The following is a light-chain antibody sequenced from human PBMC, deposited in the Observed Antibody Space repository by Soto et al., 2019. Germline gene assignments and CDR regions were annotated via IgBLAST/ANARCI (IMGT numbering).Light chain of an antibody. Sequence: SWPPGERATVSCRASQTVSRNYLAWYQKKPGQAPRLLIYGASTRATGIPDRFTGSGSGTDFTLTITRLEPEDFAVYYCHQYGSSPSFGPGTKVDIK. CDR3: HQYGSSPS. V-gene: IGKV3-20*01. CDR1: QTVSRNY. CDR2: GAS. J-gene: IGKJ3*01.